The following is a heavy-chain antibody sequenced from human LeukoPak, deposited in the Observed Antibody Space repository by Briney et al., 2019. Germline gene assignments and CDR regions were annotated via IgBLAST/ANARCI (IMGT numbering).Heavy chain of an antibody. Sequence: SETLSLTCTVSGGSISSSNYYWGWIRQPPGKGLEWIGSIYYSGSTYYNPSLKSRVTISVDTSKNQFSLKLSSVTAADTAVYYCARDGSYGAFDIWGQGTMVTVSS. D-gene: IGHD1-26*01. CDR2: IYYSGST. J-gene: IGHJ3*02. CDR3: ARDGSYGAFDI. V-gene: IGHV4-39*07. CDR1: GGSISSSNYY.